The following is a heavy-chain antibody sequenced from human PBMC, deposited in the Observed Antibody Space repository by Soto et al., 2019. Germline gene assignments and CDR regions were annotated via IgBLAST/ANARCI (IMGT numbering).Heavy chain of an antibody. J-gene: IGHJ4*02. CDR1: GGSISSGDYY. Sequence: QVQLQESGPGLVKPSQTLSLTCTVSGGSISSGDYYWSWIREPPGKGLEWIGYIYYSGSTYYNPSLKSRVTISVDTSKNLFSLKLSSVTAADTAVYYCASLPTMIAYGDLDYWGQGTLVTVSS. V-gene: IGHV4-30-4*01. D-gene: IGHD3-22*01. CDR3: ASLPTMIAYGDLDY. CDR2: IYYSGST.